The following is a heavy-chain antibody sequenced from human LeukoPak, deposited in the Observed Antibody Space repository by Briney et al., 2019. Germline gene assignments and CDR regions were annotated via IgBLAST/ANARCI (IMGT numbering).Heavy chain of an antibody. CDR3: ARSPLYDFWSTYYFDY. J-gene: IGHJ4*02. Sequence: SETLSLTCTVSGGSISSYYWSWIRQPPGKGLEWIGYIYYSGSTNYNPSLKSRVNISVDTSKNQFSLKLSSVTAADTAVYYCARSPLYDFWSTYYFDYWGQGTLVTVSS. V-gene: IGHV4-59*01. CDR2: IYYSGST. D-gene: IGHD3-3*01. CDR1: GGSISSYY.